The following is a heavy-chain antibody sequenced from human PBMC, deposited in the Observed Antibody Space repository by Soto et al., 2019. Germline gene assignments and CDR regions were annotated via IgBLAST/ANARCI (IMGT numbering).Heavy chain of an antibody. CDR3: TSGYAFHI. CDR1: GDRVSSDTAA. V-gene: IGHV6-1*01. D-gene: IGHD3-10*01. J-gene: IGHJ3*02. Sequence: SQTLSLTCAISGDRVSSDTAAWNWIRQSPSRGLEWLGRTYYRTKWYYEYGVSVKSRISINPDTSKNQFSLHLKSVTPEDTAVYYCTSGYAFHIWGQGTMVTVSS. CDR2: TYYRTKWYY.